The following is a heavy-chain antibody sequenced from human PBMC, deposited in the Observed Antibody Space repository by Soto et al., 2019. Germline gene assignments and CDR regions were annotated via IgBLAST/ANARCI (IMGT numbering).Heavy chain of an antibody. J-gene: IGHJ6*02. CDR3: AKDHYQMSRYYYNYGMDV. CDR1: GFTVSSNY. D-gene: IGHD2-15*01. CDR2: IYSGGST. V-gene: IGHV3-53*01. Sequence: GGSLRLSCAASGFTVSSNYMSWVRQAPGKGLEWVSVIYSGGSTYYADSVKGRFTISRDNSKNTLSLQMNSLRAEDTAIYFCAKDHYQMSRYYYNYGMDVWGQGTTVTVSS.